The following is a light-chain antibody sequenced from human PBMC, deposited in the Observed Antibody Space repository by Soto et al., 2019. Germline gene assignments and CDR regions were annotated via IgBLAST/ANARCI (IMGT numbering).Light chain of an antibody. CDR1: SSDVGGYNY. J-gene: IGLJ2*01. CDR3: SSYTSSSTLGV. CDR2: EVS. Sequence: QSALTQPASVSGSPGQSITISCTGTSSDVGGYNYVSWYQQHPGKAPKLMIYEVSTRPSEVSNRFSGSKSGNTASLTISGLQAEDEADYYCSSYTSSSTLGVFGGGTKLTVL. V-gene: IGLV2-14*01.